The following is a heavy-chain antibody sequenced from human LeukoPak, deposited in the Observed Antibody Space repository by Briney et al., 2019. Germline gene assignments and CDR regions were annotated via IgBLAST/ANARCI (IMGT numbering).Heavy chain of an antibody. V-gene: IGHV1-69*04. CDR3: ARDARAAAGTLDY. CDR2: IIPILGIA. Sequence: SVKVSCKASGGTFSSYAISWVRQAPGQGLEWMGRIIPILGIANYAQKFQGRVTITADKSTSTAYMELSSLRSEDTAVYYCARDARAAAGTLDYWGQGTLVTVSS. J-gene: IGHJ4*02. D-gene: IGHD6-13*01. CDR1: GGTFSSYA.